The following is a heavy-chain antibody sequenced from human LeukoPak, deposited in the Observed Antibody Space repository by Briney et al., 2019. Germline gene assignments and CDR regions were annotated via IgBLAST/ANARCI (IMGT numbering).Heavy chain of an antibody. CDR3: ARSQYDILTGSPYGMDV. J-gene: IGHJ6*02. CDR1: GFTFSSYA. CDR2: IAYVDDST. V-gene: IGHV3-23*01. D-gene: IGHD3-9*01. Sequence: GGSLRLSCAASGFTFSSYAMSWVRQAPGKGLEWVSAIAYVDDSTFYANTVKGRFTISRDNSKSTVYLQMNSLQVGDTAVYYCARSQYDILTGSPYGMDVWGQGTTVTVSS.